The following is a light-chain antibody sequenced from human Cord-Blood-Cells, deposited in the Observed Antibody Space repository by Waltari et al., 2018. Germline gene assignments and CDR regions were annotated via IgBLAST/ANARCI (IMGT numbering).Light chain of an antibody. CDR3: SSYTSSSTNYV. Sequence: QSALTHPASVSGSPGQSITISCTGTSSHVGGYSYVLWYQQHPGKAPKLMIYDVSNRPSGVSNRFSGSKSGNTASLTISGLQAEDEADYYCSSYTSSSTNYVFGTGTKVTVL. V-gene: IGLV2-14*03. J-gene: IGLJ1*01. CDR1: SSHVGGYSY. CDR2: DVS.